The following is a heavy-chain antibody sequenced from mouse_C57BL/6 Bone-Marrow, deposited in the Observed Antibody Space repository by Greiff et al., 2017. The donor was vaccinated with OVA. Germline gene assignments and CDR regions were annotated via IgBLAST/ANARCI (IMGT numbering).Heavy chain of an antibody. J-gene: IGHJ2*01. CDR3: ARIAGSFDY. V-gene: IGHV8-8*01. Sequence: QVTPKESGPGILQPSQTLRLTCSFFGFPLSTLGMGVGWMRQPSGKGLEWLAHIWWDDAKYNNPALKSRLTISNDTSKNQVFLKIANVDTADTTTYYCARIAGSFDYWGQGTTLTVSS. CDR2: IWWDDAK. D-gene: IGHD2-2*01. CDR1: GFPLSTLGMG.